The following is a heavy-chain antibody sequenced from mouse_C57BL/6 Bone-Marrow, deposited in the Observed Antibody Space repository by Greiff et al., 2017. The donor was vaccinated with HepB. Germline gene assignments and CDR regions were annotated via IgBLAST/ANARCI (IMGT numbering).Heavy chain of an antibody. D-gene: IGHD2-4*01. Sequence: QVQLKQPGAELVMPGASVKLSCKASGYTFTSYWMHWVKQRPGQGLEWIGEIDPSDSYTNYNQKFKGKSTLTVDKSSSTAYMQLSSLTSEDSAVYYCARSGDYDEGGYWGQGTSVTVSS. J-gene: IGHJ4*01. CDR3: ARSGDYDEGGY. V-gene: IGHV1-69*01. CDR2: IDPSDSYT. CDR1: GYTFTSYW.